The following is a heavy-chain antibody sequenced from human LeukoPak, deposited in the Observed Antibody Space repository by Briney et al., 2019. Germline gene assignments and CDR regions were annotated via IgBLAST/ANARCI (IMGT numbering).Heavy chain of an antibody. Sequence: GGSLRLSCAASGFTFSSYAMSWVRQAPRKGLECVSSIDGSIGSTYYADSVKGRFTISRDNSKNTLYLQMNSLRAEDTALYYCAKAPPYSSGWFQYYFDYWGQGTLVTVSS. J-gene: IGHJ4*02. V-gene: IGHV3-23*01. CDR3: AKAPPYSSGWFQYYFDY. CDR1: GFTFSSYA. CDR2: IDGSIGST. D-gene: IGHD6-19*01.